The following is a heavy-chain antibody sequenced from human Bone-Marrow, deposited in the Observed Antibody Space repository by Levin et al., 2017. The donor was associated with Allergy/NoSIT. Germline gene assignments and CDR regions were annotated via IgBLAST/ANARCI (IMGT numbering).Heavy chain of an antibody. CDR2: IYYSGST. V-gene: IGHV4-59*11. CDR3: ARLFDSSGYYSALTTHYDGMDV. Sequence: SETLSLTCTVSGDSITNHYWSWIRQPPGKGLEWIGYIYYSGSTKYNPSFKSRVNISLGASRKQFTLSLSSVTAADTAIYYCARLFDSSGYYSALTTHYDGMDVWGQGTTVIVSS. D-gene: IGHD3-22*01. J-gene: IGHJ6*02. CDR1: GDSITNHY.